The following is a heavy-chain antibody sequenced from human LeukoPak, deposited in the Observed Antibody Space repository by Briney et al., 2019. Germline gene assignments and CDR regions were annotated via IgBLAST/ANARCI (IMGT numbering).Heavy chain of an antibody. J-gene: IGHJ4*02. V-gene: IGHV1-69*13. CDR3: ARDAPSDYGSGSYYLAHY. Sequence: SVKVSCKASGGTFSSYAISWVRQAPGQGLEWMGGIIPMFGTANYAQKFQGRVTITADESTSTAYMELSSLRSEDTAVYYCARDAPSDYGSGSYYLAHYWGQGTLVTVSS. D-gene: IGHD3-10*01. CDR2: IIPMFGTA. CDR1: GGTFSSYA.